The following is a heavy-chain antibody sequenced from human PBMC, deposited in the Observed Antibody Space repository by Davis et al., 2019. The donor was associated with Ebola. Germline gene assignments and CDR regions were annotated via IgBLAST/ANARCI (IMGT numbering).Heavy chain of an antibody. CDR3: ARQGWSGYSLRHWLDP. V-gene: IGHV4-39*01. Sequence: SETLSLTCTVSGASISSGNYYWGWIRQPPGKGLEWIGSIYHSGSTYYNPSLKSRVTISVDTSKNQFSLKLRSVTAADTAVYYCARQGWSGYSLRHWLDPWGRGTLVTVSS. D-gene: IGHD3-3*01. CDR1: GASISSGNYY. J-gene: IGHJ5*02. CDR2: IYHSGST.